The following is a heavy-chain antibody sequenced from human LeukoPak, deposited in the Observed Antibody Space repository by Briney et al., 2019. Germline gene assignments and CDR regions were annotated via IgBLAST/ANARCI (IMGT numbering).Heavy chain of an antibody. CDR1: GFVFSYHG. J-gene: IGHJ3*02. Sequence: GGSLRLSCAASGFVFSYHGMHWVRQAPGKGLEWMAAIWSDGTNTNYADSVKGRFTISRDISKNTLYLQLNSLRAEDTAVYYCARDPARSFDIWGQGTMVTVSS. CDR3: ARDPARSFDI. D-gene: IGHD4-17*01. V-gene: IGHV3-33*01. CDR2: IWSDGTNT.